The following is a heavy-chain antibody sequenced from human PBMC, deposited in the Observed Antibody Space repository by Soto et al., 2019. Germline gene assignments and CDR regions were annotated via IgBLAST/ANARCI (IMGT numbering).Heavy chain of an antibody. CDR2: INPNSGGT. J-gene: IGHJ6*02. V-gene: IGHV1-2*04. D-gene: IGHD1-26*01. CDR1: GYTFTGYY. CDR3: AREARRELLYYYGMDV. Sequence: GASVKVSCKASGYTFTGYYMHWVRQAPGQGLEWMGWINPNSGGTNYAQKFQGWVTMTRDTSISTAYMELSRLRSDDTAVYYCAREARRELLYYYGMDVWGQGTTVTVS.